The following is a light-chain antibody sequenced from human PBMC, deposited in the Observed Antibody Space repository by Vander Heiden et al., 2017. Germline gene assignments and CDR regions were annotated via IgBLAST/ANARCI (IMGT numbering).Light chain of an antibody. CDR2: AKN. CDR1: SLRRYS. V-gene: IGLV3-19*01. Sequence: SSELTQDPGVSVALGQTVRITCQGDSLRRYSASWYKQKPRQAPVLVIYAKNNRPSGIPDRFSGSSSGNTASLTITGAQAEDEADCYCNSRDSSGNHPFGGGTKLTVL. CDR3: NSRDSSGNHP. J-gene: IGLJ3*02.